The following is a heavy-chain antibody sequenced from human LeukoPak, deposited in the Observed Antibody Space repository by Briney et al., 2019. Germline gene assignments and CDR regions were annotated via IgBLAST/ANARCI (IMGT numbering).Heavy chain of an antibody. D-gene: IGHD4-17*01. V-gene: IGHV3-23*01. CDR3: ARVGGDYGKFDY. J-gene: IGHJ4*02. CDR2: LSGSGSAT. CDR1: GFTFSSYP. Sequence: QRGGSLRLSCAASGFTFSSYPMSWVRQAPGKGLEWVSALSGSGSATYYADPVRGRFTISRDNSKNTLYVQMNSLRVEDTAVYYCARVGGDYGKFDYWGQGTLVIVSS.